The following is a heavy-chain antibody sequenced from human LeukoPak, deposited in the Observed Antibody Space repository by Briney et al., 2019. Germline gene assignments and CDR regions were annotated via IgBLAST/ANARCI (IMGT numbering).Heavy chain of an antibody. CDR1: GFTFDDYG. CDR3: ARHPFPHEEIVGAH. D-gene: IGHD1-26*01. V-gene: IGHV3-20*04. Sequence: GGSLRLSCAASGFTFDDYGMSWVRHAPGKGLEWVSGINWNGGSTGYADSVKGRFTISRDNAKNSLYLQMNSLRAEDTALCYCARHPFPHEEIVGAHWGQGTLVTVSS. CDR2: INWNGGST. J-gene: IGHJ4*02.